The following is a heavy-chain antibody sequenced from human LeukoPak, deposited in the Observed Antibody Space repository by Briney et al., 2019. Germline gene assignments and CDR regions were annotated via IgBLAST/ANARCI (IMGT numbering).Heavy chain of an antibody. CDR1: GFTFSSYV. Sequence: GGSLRLSCAASGFTFSSYVMSWVRQAPGKGLEWVPTISGSGGSTYYADSVKGRFTISRDNSKNTLYLQMNSLSVEDTAVYYCAKVGNCGGDCYRIHYYGMDVWGQGTTVTVSS. J-gene: IGHJ6*02. V-gene: IGHV3-23*01. CDR3: AKVGNCGGDCYRIHYYGMDV. D-gene: IGHD2-21*02. CDR2: ISGSGGST.